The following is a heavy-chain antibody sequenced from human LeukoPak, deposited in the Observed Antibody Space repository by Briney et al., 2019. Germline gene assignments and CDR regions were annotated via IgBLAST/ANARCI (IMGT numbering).Heavy chain of an antibody. Sequence: PGGSLRLSCAASGFTFSDYYMDWVRQAPGEGPEWVARIRNKARSYTTEYAASVKGRFTISRDASKNSLYLQMNSLKSEDTAVYYCARESLVGATVDYWGQGTLVTVSS. D-gene: IGHD1-26*01. CDR1: GFTFSDYY. CDR3: ARESLVGATVDY. J-gene: IGHJ4*02. V-gene: IGHV3-72*01. CDR2: IRNKARSYTT.